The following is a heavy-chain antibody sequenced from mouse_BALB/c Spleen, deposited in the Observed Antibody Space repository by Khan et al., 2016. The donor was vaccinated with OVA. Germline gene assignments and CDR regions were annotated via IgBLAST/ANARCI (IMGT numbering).Heavy chain of an antibody. CDR3: ARIKKIVATYFDY. Sequence: VQLQQPGAELVKAGASVKMSCKASGYTFTSYWMHWVKQRLGQGLEWFAETNPTNGRTYYNEKFKSKATLTVDQSSSTAYMLLSGPTFEDSAVYYCARIKKIVATYFDYWGQGTTLTVSS. CDR1: GYTFTSYW. J-gene: IGHJ2*01. V-gene: IGHV1S81*02. CDR2: TNPTNGRT. D-gene: IGHD1-1*01.